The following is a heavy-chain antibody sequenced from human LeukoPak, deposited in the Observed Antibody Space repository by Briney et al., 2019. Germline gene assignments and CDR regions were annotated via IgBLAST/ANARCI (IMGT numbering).Heavy chain of an antibody. CDR2: IIPIFGTA. CDR3: ARDIDLNWFDP. D-gene: IGHD2-15*01. Sequence: VKVSCKASGGTFSIYAISWVRQAPGQGLEWMGGIIPIFGTANYAQKVQGRVTMTRDTSISTAYMELSRLRSDDTAVYYCARDIDLNWFDPWGQGTLVTVSS. CDR1: GGTFSIYA. V-gene: IGHV1-69*13. J-gene: IGHJ5*02.